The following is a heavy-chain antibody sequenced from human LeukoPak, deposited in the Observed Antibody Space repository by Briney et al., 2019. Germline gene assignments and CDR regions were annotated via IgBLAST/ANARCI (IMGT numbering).Heavy chain of an antibody. V-gene: IGHV5-51*01. J-gene: IGHJ6*02. CDR3: LLSSNYYYYYGLDV. CDR1: GYRFNAFW. D-gene: IGHD3-10*01. Sequence: GESLKISCKGSGYRFNAFWIAWVRQMPGEGLEWMGIIYPDDSDTRYSPSFQGQDTSSADKTITTAYLQWSRLKTSDTAMYYCLLSSNYYYYYGLDVWGQGATVTVSS. CDR2: IYPDDSDT.